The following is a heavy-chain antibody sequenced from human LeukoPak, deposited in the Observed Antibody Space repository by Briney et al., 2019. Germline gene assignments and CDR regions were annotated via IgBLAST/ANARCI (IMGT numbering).Heavy chain of an antibody. CDR3: ARDSSSTEYFQH. J-gene: IGHJ1*01. D-gene: IGHD6-6*01. Sequence: QPGGSLRLSCAASGFTFSSYSINWVRQAPGKGLEWVSYISSSGSTIYYADSVKGRFTISRDNAKDSLYLQMNSLRAEDTAVYYCARDSSSTEYFQHWGQGTLVTVSS. V-gene: IGHV3-48*01. CDR1: GFTFSSYS. CDR2: ISSSGSTI.